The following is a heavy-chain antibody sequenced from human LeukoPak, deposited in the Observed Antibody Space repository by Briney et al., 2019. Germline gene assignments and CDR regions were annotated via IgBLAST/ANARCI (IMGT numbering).Heavy chain of an antibody. CDR2: INHSGST. CDR1: GGSFSGHY. Sequence: PSETLSLTCAVYGGSFSGHYWSWIRQPPGKGLEWIGEINHSGSTNYNPSLKSRVTISVDTSKIQFSLKLSSVTAADTAVYYCARLPRYDFWSWGQGTLVTVSS. V-gene: IGHV4-34*01. CDR3: ARLPRYDFWS. J-gene: IGHJ4*02. D-gene: IGHD3-3*01.